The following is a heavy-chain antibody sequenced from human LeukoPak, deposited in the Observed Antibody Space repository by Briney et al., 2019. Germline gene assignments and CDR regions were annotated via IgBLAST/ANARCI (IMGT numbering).Heavy chain of an antibody. J-gene: IGHJ5*02. CDR1: GGSFSGYY. V-gene: IGHV4-34*01. CDR3: ARGSIAARPGRRNWFDP. CDR2: INHSGST. D-gene: IGHD6-6*01. Sequence: SDTLSLTWAVYGGSFSGYYWGWIRQPPGKGLEWIGEINHSGSTNYNPSLKSRVTISVDTSKNQFSLKLSSVTAADTAVYYCARGSIAARPGRRNWFDPWGLGTLVTVSS.